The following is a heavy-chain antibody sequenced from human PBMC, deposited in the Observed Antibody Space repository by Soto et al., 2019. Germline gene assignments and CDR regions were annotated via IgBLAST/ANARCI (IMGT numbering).Heavy chain of an antibody. CDR2: ISSSSSTI. CDR1: GFTFSSYS. CDR3: SRDEITITVDHPDFDY. D-gene: IGHD3-22*01. Sequence: EVQLVESGGGLVQPGGSLRLSCAASGFTFSSYSMNWVRQAPGKGLEWVSYISSSSSTIYYADSVKGRFTISRDNAKNSLYLQMNSLRDEDTAVYDCSRDEITITVDHPDFDYWGQGTLVTVSS. J-gene: IGHJ4*02. V-gene: IGHV3-48*02.